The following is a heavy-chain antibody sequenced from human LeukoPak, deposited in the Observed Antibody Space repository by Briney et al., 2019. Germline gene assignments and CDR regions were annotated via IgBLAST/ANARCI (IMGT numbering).Heavy chain of an antibody. CDR3: AREGIVGATYYYYYYYMDV. D-gene: IGHD1-26*01. V-gene: IGHV1-18*01. CDR1: GYTFTSYG. J-gene: IGHJ6*03. CDR2: ISAYNGNT. Sequence: GASVKVSCKASGYTFTSYGISWVRQAPGQGLEWMGWISAYNGNTNYAQKLQGRVTMTTDTSTSTAYMELRSLRSDDTAVYYCAREGIVGATYYYYYYYMDVWGKGTTVTISS.